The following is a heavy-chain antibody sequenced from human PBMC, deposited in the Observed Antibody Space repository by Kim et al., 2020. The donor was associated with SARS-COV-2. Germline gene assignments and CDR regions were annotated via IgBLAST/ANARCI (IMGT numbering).Heavy chain of an antibody. CDR3: ARGVPGY. Sequence: SETLSLTCAVYGRSFSGYQWSWIRQSPGKGLEWIGQINDSGSTNYNPSLKSRVTISVDTSKNQFSLKLTSVTAADTAVYYCARGVPGYWRQGTLVTVSS. J-gene: IGHJ4*02. D-gene: IGHD3-10*01. CDR1: GRSFSGYQ. CDR2: INDSGST. V-gene: IGHV4-34*01.